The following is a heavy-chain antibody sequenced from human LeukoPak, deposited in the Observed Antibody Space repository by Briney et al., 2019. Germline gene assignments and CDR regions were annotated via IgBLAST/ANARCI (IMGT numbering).Heavy chain of an antibody. CDR1: GGSISSSSYY. CDR2: IYYSGST. V-gene: IGHV4-39*07. CDR3: ARETSGSSWYGYYYYYMDV. J-gene: IGHJ6*03. D-gene: IGHD6-13*01. Sequence: SQTLSLTCTVSGGSISSSSYYWGWIRQPPGKGLEWIGSIYYSGSTYYNPSLKSRVTISVDTSKNQFSLKLSSVTAADTAVYYCARETSGSSWYGYYYYYMDVWGKGTTVTVSS.